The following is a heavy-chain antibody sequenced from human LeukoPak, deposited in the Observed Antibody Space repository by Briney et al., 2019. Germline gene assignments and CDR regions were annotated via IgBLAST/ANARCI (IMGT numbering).Heavy chain of an antibody. Sequence: AGGSLRLSCAASGFIFSTYAMHWVREAPGKGLEWVAVISYDGNNKYYACSVKRRFHISRDNSKNTLYLQMNSLRAEDTAVYYCARSPYYDSSGYSDYWGQGTLVTVST. CDR2: ISYDGNNK. J-gene: IGHJ4*02. D-gene: IGHD3-22*01. CDR3: ARSPYYDSSGYSDY. V-gene: IGHV3-30-3*01. CDR1: GFIFSTYA.